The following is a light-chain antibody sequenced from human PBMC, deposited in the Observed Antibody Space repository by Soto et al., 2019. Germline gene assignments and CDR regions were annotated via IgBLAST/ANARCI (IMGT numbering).Light chain of an antibody. CDR3: SPPTADYYHHYV. CDR1: SSDVGRYNF. CDR2: EVT. J-gene: IGLJ1*01. Sequence: QSALTQPPSASGSPGQSVTISCTGTSSDVGRYNFVSWYQQHPGKAPKLMIFEVTKRPSGVPDRFSGSKSGNTASLTVSGLQAEDVFYFYCSPPTADYYHHYVFVTG. V-gene: IGLV2-8*01.